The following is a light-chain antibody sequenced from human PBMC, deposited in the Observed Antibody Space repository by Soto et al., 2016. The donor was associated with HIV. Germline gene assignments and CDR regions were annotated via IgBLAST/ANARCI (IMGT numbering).Light chain of an antibody. V-gene: IGLV3-1*01. Sequence: SYELTQPPSVSVSPGQTASITCSRDKLGDKYASWYQQKPGQSPVLVIYQHTKRPSGIPERFSGSNSGNTATLTISGTQAMDEADYYCQAWDSSTVVFGGGTKLTVL. CDR1: KLGDKY. CDR3: QAWDSSTVV. CDR2: QHT. J-gene: IGLJ2*01.